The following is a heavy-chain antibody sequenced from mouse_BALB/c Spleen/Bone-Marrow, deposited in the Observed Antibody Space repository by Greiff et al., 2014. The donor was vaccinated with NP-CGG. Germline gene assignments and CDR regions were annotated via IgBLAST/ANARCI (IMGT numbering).Heavy chain of an antibody. CDR2: INPSNGRT. V-gene: IGHV1S81*02. Sequence: QVQLQQPGAELVKPGASVKLSCKASGYTFTSYWMHWVKQRPGRGLEWIGEINPSNGRTNYNEKFKSKATLTVDKSSSTAYMQLSSLTSEDSAVYYCARGDGFAWFAYWGQGTLVTVSA. CDR3: ARGDGFAWFAY. J-gene: IGHJ3*01. CDR1: GYTFTSYW. D-gene: IGHD3-3*01.